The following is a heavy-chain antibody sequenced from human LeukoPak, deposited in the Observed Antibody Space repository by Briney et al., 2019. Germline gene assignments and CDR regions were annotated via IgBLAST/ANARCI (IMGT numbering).Heavy chain of an antibody. CDR1: GGTFSSYA. J-gene: IGHJ5*02. V-gene: IGHV1-69*04. Sequence: SVKVSCKASGGTFSSYAISWVRQAPGQGLEWMGRIIPILGIANYAQKFQGRVTITADKSTSTAYMELSSLRSEDTAVYYCVRDHYYDILTGYYNGFDPWGQGTLVTVSS. CDR2: IIPILGIA. D-gene: IGHD3-9*01. CDR3: VRDHYYDILTGYYNGFDP.